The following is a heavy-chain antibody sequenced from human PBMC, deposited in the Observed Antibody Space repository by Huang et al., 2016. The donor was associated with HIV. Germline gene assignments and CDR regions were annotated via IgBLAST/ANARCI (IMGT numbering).Heavy chain of an antibody. CDR2: INNDGSIT. CDR3: ARHRSSGGVEEAFDI. J-gene: IGHJ3*02. D-gene: IGHD2-8*02. Sequence: EVQLVESGGGLVQPGGSLRLSCAASGFTFSSYWMHWVRQAPGKGLWWLSRINNDGSITTYEDSVKGRITISRDNARNTMYLQMTTLSAGDTAVYYCARHRSSGGVEEAFDIWGPGTVVTVAS. V-gene: IGHV3-74*03. CDR1: GFTFSSYW.